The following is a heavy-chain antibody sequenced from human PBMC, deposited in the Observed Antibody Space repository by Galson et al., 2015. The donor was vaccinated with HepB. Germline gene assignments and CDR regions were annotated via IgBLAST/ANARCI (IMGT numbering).Heavy chain of an antibody. CDR3: ARGGPDRHSYHFDY. CDR2: ISISGSNI. D-gene: IGHD5-18*01. V-gene: IGHV3-48*03. CDR1: GFTFSSYE. Sequence: SLRLSCAASGFTFSSYEMNWVRQAPGKGLEWVSFISISGSNIYYADSVKGRFTISRDSAKKSLYLQMNSLRAEDTGVYYCARGGPDRHSYHFDYWGQGALVTVSS. J-gene: IGHJ4*02.